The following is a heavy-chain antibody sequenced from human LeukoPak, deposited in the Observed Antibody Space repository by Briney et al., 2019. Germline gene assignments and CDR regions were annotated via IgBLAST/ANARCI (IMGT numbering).Heavy chain of an antibody. V-gene: IGHV3-33*08. CDR2: IWYDGSNK. D-gene: IGHD1-20*01. Sequence: GGSLRLSCAASGFTFSSYAMHWVRQAPGKGLEWVAIIWYDGSNKYYADSVRGRFTISRDNSKNTLFLEMNSLRAEDSAVYYCARAIYNSDRTDFDYWGQGTLVTVSS. CDR3: ARAIYNSDRTDFDY. J-gene: IGHJ4*02. CDR1: GFTFSSYA.